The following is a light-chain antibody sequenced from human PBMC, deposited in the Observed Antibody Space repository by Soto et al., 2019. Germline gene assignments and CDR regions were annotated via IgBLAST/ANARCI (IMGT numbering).Light chain of an antibody. J-gene: IGKJ2*01. Sequence: EIVLTQSPGTLSFSPGERATLSCRASQSVNSSYLAWYQQKPGQAPRLLIYGASSRATGISDRFSGSVSGADSSLTVSTLAPEEFPVYYCQQYGRLSPSYTFGQGTNLDIE. CDR2: GAS. CDR1: QSVNSSY. V-gene: IGKV3-20*01. CDR3: QQYGRLSPSYT.